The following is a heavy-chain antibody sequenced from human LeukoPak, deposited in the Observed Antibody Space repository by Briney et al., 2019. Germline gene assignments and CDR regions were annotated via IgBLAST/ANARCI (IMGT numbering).Heavy chain of an antibody. CDR3: ARDNGGPLDY. J-gene: IGHJ4*02. Sequence: GGSLRLSCAASGFTFSSYSMNWVRQAPGKGLEWVANIKQDGSKKFYVDSVKGRFTISRDNAKDSLYLQMNSLRAEDTAVYYCARDNGGPLDYWGQGTLVTVSS. CDR1: GFTFSSYS. D-gene: IGHD3-16*01. V-gene: IGHV3-7*01. CDR2: IKQDGSKK.